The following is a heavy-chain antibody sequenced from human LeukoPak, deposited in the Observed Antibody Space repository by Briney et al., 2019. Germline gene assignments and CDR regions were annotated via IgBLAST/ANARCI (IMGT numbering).Heavy chain of an antibody. D-gene: IGHD1-26*01. Sequence: ASVKVSFKASGYTFTIYGISWVRQAPGQGLEWMGWISAYNGNTNYAQKLQGRVTMTTDTSTSTAYMELRSLRSDDTAVYYCATNKQKWELTYWGQGTLVTVSS. CDR3: ATNKQKWELTY. V-gene: IGHV1-18*01. CDR1: GYTFTIYG. CDR2: ISAYNGNT. J-gene: IGHJ4*02.